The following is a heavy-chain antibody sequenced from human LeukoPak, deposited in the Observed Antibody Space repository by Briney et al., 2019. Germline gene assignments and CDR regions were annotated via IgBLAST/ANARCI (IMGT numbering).Heavy chain of an antibody. CDR1: GFTFDDYA. Sequence: GRSLRLSCAASGFTFDDYAMHWVRQAPGKGLKWVSGISWNSGSIGYVDSVKGRFTISRDNAKNSLYLQMSSLRDEDTAVYYCARGRRDTQYQVFDYWGQGTLVTVSS. D-gene: IGHD2-2*01. V-gene: IGHV3-9*01. J-gene: IGHJ4*02. CDR3: ARGRRDTQYQVFDY. CDR2: ISWNSGSI.